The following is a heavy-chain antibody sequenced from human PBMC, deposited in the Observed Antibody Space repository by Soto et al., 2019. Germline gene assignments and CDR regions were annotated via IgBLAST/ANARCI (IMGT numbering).Heavy chain of an antibody. J-gene: IGHJ4*02. CDR1: GYTFTGYY. D-gene: IGHD5-12*01. V-gene: IGHV1-2*02. CDR3: ARHSGYDYVFDY. Sequence: ASVKVSCKASGYTFTGYYIHWVRQAPGQGLGWMGWINPNNGDTNYAQKFQGRVSMTRDTSTSTAYMELSSLRFDDTAVYYCARHSGYDYVFDYWGQGTLVTVSS. CDR2: INPNNGDT.